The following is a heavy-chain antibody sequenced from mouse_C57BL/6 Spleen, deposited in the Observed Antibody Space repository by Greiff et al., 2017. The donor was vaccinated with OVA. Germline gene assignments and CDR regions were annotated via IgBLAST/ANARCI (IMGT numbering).Heavy chain of an antibody. Sequence: QVQLQQSGAELMKPGASVKLSCKATGYTFTGYWIEWVKQRPGHGLEWIGEILPGSGSTNSHEKFKGKATFTADTSSNTAYMQLSSLTTEDSAIYYCARSDGYHVDYWGQGTTLTVSS. CDR3: ARSDGYHVDY. V-gene: IGHV1-9*01. J-gene: IGHJ2*01. CDR2: ILPGSGST. D-gene: IGHD2-3*01. CDR1: GYTFTGYW.